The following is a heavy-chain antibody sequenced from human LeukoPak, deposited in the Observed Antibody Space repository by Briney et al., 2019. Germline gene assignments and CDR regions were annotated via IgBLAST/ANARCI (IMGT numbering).Heavy chain of an antibody. CDR3: ARDRHIAAAVYYYYMDV. CDR1: GYTFTSYI. V-gene: IGHV1-18*01. D-gene: IGHD6-13*01. CDR2: INTYNGNT. Sequence: ASVKVSCKASGYTFTSYIISWVRQAPGQGLEWMGWINTYNGNTDYAQRVQGRVTMTTDTSTSTAYMELRSLRSDDTAVYYCARDRHIAAAVYYYYMDVWGKGTPVTVSS. J-gene: IGHJ6*03.